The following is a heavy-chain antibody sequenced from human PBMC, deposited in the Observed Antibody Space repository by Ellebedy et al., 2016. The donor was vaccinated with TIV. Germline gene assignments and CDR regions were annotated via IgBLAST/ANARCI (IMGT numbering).Heavy chain of an antibody. Sequence: GGSLRLSXVVSGFSFSYYTMQWVRQAPGKGLEWVALISHNADTTYYADSVKGRFTIYRDNSRNTLYLQMNSLRAEDTGVYYCAKNDYYYGAPNFYNDAFDAWGQGTMVTVSS. J-gene: IGHJ3*01. CDR2: ISHNADTT. D-gene: IGHD3-10*01. CDR1: GFSFSYYT. V-gene: IGHV3-30-3*02. CDR3: AKNDYYYGAPNFYNDAFDA.